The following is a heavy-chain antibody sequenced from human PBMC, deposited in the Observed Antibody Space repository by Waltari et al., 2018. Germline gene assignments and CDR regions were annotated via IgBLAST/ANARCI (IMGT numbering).Heavy chain of an antibody. V-gene: IGHV1-8*01. CDR3: ARRRAGIVTPYNWLDP. CDR1: GYTFTTHD. CDR2: MNPNSGNT. Sequence: QVQLVQSGAEVKKPGASVRISCKTSGYTFTTHDITWVRQAAGQGPGGMGWMNPNSGNTGYAWKFQGRVTMTRDTSIRTAYLELRKLRFDDTAVYYCARRRAGIVTPYNWLDPWGQGTLVTVSS. J-gene: IGHJ5*02. D-gene: IGHD2-21*01.